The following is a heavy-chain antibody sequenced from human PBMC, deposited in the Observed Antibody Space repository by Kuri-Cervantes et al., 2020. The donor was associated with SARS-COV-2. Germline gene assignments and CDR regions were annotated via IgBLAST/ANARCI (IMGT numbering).Heavy chain of an antibody. Sequence: ASVMVSCKVSGYTLTELSMHWGRQAPGKGLEWMGGFVPEDGETIYAQKFQGRVTMTEDTSTDTAYMELSSLRSEDTAVYYCATSYAEFLRYPFYWGQGTLVTVSS. D-gene: IGHD1-14*01. CDR3: ATSYAEFLRYPFY. V-gene: IGHV1-24*01. CDR1: GYTLTELS. J-gene: IGHJ4*02. CDR2: FVPEDGET.